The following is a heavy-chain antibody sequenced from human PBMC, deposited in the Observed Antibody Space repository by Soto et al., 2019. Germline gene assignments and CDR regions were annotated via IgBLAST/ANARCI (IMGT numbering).Heavy chain of an antibody. CDR1: GFTFSSYG. J-gene: IGHJ6*02. CDR2: ISYDGSNK. V-gene: IGHV3-30*18. D-gene: IGHD6-19*01. Sequence: GGSLRLSCAASGFTFSSYGMHWVRQAPGKGLEWVAVISYDGSNKYYADSVKGRFTISRDNSKNTLYLQMNSLRAEDTAVYYCAKDQQWLVRDYYYGMDVWGQGTTVTVSS. CDR3: AKDQQWLVRDYYYGMDV.